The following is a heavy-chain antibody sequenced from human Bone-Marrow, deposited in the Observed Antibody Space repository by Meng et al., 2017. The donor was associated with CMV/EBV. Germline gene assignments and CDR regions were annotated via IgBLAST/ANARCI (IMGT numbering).Heavy chain of an antibody. Sequence: GESLKISCAASGFTFSSYEMNWVRQAPGKGLEWVSYISSSSSTIYYADSVKGRFTISRDNAKNSLYLQMNSLRAEDTAVYYCARVEWGGYPYYYYYGMDVWGQGTTVTVSS. CDR2: ISSSSSTI. CDR1: GFTFSSYE. J-gene: IGHJ6*02. V-gene: IGHV3-48*03. CDR3: ARVEWGGYPYYYYYGMDV. D-gene: IGHD3-3*01.